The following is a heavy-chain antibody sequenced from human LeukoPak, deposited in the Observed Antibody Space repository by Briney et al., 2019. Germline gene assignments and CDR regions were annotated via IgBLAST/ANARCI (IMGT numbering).Heavy chain of an antibody. V-gene: IGHV3-21*06. J-gene: IGHJ4*02. CDR1: GFIFSSYS. Sequence: GGSLRLSCAASGFIFSSYSMIWVRQAPGKGLEWVAYISISGSSIYYADAVKGRFTISRDNAKNSLYLQGKSLRVDDTAVYYCARERFHGSGAPKYDFWGQGTLVTVSS. D-gene: IGHD3-10*01. CDR3: ARERFHGSGAPKYDF. CDR2: ISISGSSI.